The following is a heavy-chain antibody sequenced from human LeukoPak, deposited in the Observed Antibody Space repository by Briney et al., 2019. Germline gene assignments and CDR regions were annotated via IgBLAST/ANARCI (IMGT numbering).Heavy chain of an antibody. CDR3: ARTAGYSSGWYEAVDY. Sequence: GGSLRLSCAASGFTFSSYSMNWVRQAPGKGLEWVSSISSSSSYIYYADSVKGRFTISRDNAKNSLYLQMNSLRAEGTAVYYCARTAGYSSGWYEAVDYWGQGTLVTVSS. V-gene: IGHV3-21*01. D-gene: IGHD6-19*01. CDR1: GFTFSSYS. CDR2: ISSSSSYI. J-gene: IGHJ4*02.